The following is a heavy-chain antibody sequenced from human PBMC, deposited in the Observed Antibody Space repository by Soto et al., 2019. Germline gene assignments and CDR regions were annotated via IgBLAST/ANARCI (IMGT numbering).Heavy chain of an antibody. Sequence: QVQLVQSGAEVKKPGSSVKVSCKASGGTFSSYAISWVRQAPGKGLDWMGGIIPIFGTANYAQKFQGRVTITADKSTSAAYMELSSLRSEDTAVYYCARDEGDIVVVPAATRDYYYYGMDVWGQGTTVTVSS. J-gene: IGHJ6*02. D-gene: IGHD2-2*01. CDR2: IIPIFGTA. V-gene: IGHV1-69*06. CDR1: GGTFSSYA. CDR3: ARDEGDIVVVPAATRDYYYYGMDV.